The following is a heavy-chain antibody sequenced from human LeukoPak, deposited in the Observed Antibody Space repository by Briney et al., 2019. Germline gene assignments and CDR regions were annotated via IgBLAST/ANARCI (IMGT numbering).Heavy chain of an antibody. CDR2: IYYSGST. CDR1: GGSISSHY. D-gene: IGHD2-15*01. V-gene: IGHV4-59*11. Sequence: PSETLSLTCTVAGGSISSHYWSWIRQPPGEGLEWIGYIYYSGSTNYNPSLKSRVTIPVDTSKNQFSLKRSSVTAADTAVYYCARFYCSGGSCYSRVNWFDPWGQGTLVTVSS. CDR3: ARFYCSGGSCYSRVNWFDP. J-gene: IGHJ5*02.